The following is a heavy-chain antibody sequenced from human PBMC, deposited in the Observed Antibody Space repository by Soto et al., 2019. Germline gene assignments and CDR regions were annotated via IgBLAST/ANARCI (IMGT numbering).Heavy chain of an antibody. V-gene: IGHV4-61*01. CDR2: IYYSGST. J-gene: IGHJ4*02. CDR3: ARGNLTQLWYQYYFNY. CDR1: GGSVSSGSYY. Sequence: KTSETLSLTCTVSGGSVSSGSYYWSWIRQPPGKGLEWIGYIYYSGSTNYNPSLKSRVTISVDTSKNQFSLKLSSVTAADTAVYYCARGNLTQLWYQYYFNYWGQGTQVTVSS. D-gene: IGHD5-18*01.